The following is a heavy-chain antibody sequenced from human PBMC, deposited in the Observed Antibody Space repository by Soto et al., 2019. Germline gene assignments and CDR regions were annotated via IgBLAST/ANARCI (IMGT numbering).Heavy chain of an antibody. CDR2: LSFDGKNK. CDR3: AKQRAGYGSGSDTFYFDF. D-gene: IGHD3-10*01. CDR1: GFTFSVFA. V-gene: IGHV3-30*18. J-gene: IGHJ4*02. Sequence: AGGSLRLSCEASGFTFSVFALHWVRQAPGKGLEWVASLSFDGKNKYYADSVRGRFTISRDNSKNTLFLQMSSLRAEDTALYYCAKQRAGYGSGSDTFYFDFWGQGTLVTVSS.